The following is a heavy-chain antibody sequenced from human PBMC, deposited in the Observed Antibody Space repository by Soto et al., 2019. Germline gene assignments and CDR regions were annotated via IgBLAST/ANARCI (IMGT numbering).Heavy chain of an antibody. D-gene: IGHD2-15*01. CDR2: INPNSGGT. CDR1: GYTFTGYY. J-gene: IGHJ4*02. Sequence: QVQLVQSGAEVKKPGASVKVSCKASGYTFTGYYMHWVRQAPGQGLEWMGWINPNSGGTNYAQKFQGWVTMTRETSISTAYMELSRLRSDDTAVYYCARGAQYCSGGSCYSGYFDYWGQGTLVTVSS. CDR3: ARGAQYCSGGSCYSGYFDY. V-gene: IGHV1-2*04.